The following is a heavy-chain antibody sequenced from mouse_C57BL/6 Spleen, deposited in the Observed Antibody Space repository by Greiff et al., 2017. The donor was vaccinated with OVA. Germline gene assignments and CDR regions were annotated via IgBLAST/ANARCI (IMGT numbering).Heavy chain of an antibody. Sequence: EVQRQQSGADLVKPGGSLKLSCAASGFTFSSYGMSWVRQTPDQRLEWVVTSSSGGSYTYYPDSVKGRFTISRDNAKNTLYLQMSSLKSEDTAVYYCASTTVVATDWFAYWGQGTLVTVSA. J-gene: IGHJ3*01. CDR1: GFTFSSYG. V-gene: IGHV5-6*01. D-gene: IGHD1-1*01. CDR2: SSSGGSYT. CDR3: ASTTVVATDWFAY.